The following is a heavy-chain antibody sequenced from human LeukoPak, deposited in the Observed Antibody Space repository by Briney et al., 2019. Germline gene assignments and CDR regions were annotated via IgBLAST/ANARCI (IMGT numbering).Heavy chain of an antibody. Sequence: PSETLSLTCTVSGGSISSSSYYWSWIRQPPGKGLEWIGSIYYSGSTYYNPSLKSRVTISVDTSKNPFSLKLSSVTAADTAVYYCARPWSVTTVTQTWFDPWGQGTLVTVSS. V-gene: IGHV4-39*01. J-gene: IGHJ5*02. CDR2: IYYSGST. CDR1: GGSISSSSYY. D-gene: IGHD4-17*01. CDR3: ARPWSVTTVTQTWFDP.